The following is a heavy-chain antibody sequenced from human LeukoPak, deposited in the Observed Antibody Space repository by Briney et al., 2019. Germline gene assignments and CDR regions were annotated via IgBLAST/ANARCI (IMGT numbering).Heavy chain of an antibody. D-gene: IGHD1-26*01. Sequence: GGSLRLSCAASGFTFSVYWMTWVRQAPGKGLEWVANIKQDGSDNYYVDSVKGRFTISRDNAKNSLYLQMNSLRAEDTAVYYCASGSYMLDYWGQGTLVTVSS. J-gene: IGHJ4*02. CDR3: ASGSYMLDY. CDR1: GFTFSVYW. V-gene: IGHV3-7*01. CDR2: IKQDGSDN.